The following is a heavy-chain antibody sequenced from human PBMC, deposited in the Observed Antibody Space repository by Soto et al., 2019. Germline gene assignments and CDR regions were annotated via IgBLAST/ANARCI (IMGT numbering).Heavy chain of an antibody. CDR1: GGSISSYY. D-gene: IGHD5-18*01. CDR3: ATSLYSYGPSFAY. Sequence: SQTLSLTCTVSGGSISSYYWSWMPQPPGKGLEWIGYIYYSGSTNYNPSLKSRVTISVDTSKSQLSLKLSSVTAADTAVYYCATSLYSYGPSFAYWGQGTLVTVSS. V-gene: IGHV4-59*01. CDR2: IYYSGST. J-gene: IGHJ4*02.